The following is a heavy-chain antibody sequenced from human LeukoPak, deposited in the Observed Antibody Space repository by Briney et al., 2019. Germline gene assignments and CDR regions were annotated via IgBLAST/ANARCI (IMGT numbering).Heavy chain of an antibody. CDR2: IYYSGST. V-gene: IGHV4-31*03. J-gene: IGHJ4*02. CDR3: ARGGHGDYVGEPLDFDY. CDR1: GGSISSGGYY. Sequence: SQTLSLTCTVSGGSISSGGYYWSWMRQHPGKGLEWIGYIYYSGSTYYNPSLKSRVTISVDTSKNQFSLKLSSVTAADTAVYYCARGGHGDYVGEPLDFDYWGQGTLVTVSS. D-gene: IGHD4-17*01.